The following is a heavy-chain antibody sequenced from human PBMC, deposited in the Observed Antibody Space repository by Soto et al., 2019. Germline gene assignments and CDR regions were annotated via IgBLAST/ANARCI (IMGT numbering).Heavy chain of an antibody. J-gene: IGHJ3*02. V-gene: IGHV1-46*01. D-gene: IGHD4-4*01. CDR1: GYTFTSYY. CDR2: INPSGGST. Sequence: QVQLVQSGAEVKKPGASVKVSCKASGYTFTSYYMHWVRQAPGQGLEWMAIINPSGGSTSYAQKFQGRVTMTRDTSTSTVYMELSSLRSEDTAVYYCVRDRPSYSYVFDIWGQGTMVTVSS. CDR3: VRDRPSYSYVFDI.